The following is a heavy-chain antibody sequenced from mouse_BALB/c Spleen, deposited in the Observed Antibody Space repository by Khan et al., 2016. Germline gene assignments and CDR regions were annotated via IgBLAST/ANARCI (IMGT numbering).Heavy chain of an antibody. V-gene: IGHV5-17*02. J-gene: IGHJ4*01. CDR1: GFTFSSFG. Sequence: EVELVESGGGLVQPGGSRKLSCAASGFTFSSFGMHWVRQAPEKGLEWVAYISSGSSTIYYADTVKGRFTISRDNPKNTLFLLMTSLRSEASVMYYCARTGARNSYAMDYWGQGTSVTVSA. CDR3: ARTGARNSYAMDY. CDR2: ISSGSSTI.